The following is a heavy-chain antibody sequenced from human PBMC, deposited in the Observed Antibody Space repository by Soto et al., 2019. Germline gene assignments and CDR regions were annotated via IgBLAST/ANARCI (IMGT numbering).Heavy chain of an antibody. D-gene: IGHD5-12*01. J-gene: IGHJ6*02. CDR3: ARDREYSPYGLDV. CDR1: GFTFSNYY. CDR2: ISSIGTNR. Sequence: PGGSLRLSCAASGFTFSNYYMSWVRQAPGKGLEWVSYISSIGTNRYYAESVEGRFTISRDNAKKSLYLQMNSLRAEDTAVYYYARDREYSPYGLDVWGQGTTVTVSS. V-gene: IGHV3-11*01.